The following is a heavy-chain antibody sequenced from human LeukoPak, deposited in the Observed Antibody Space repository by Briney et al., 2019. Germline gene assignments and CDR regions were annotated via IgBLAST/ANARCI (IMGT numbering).Heavy chain of an antibody. CDR3: SRDQNSMGD. J-gene: IGHJ4*02. CDR1: GDTVSSNSAA. V-gene: IGHV6-1*01. Sequence: SQTLSLTCAIAGDTVSSNSAAWNWIRQSPSRGLEWLGRTYYRSGWYYDYAVSVKGRITINPDTSKNQFSLRLNSVTPEDTAVYYCSRDQNSMGDWGQGILVTVSS. CDR2: TYYRSGWYY. D-gene: IGHD2/OR15-2a*01.